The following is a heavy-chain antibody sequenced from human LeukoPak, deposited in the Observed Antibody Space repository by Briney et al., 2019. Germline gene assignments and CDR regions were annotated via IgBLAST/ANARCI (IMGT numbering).Heavy chain of an antibody. D-gene: IGHD2-2*01. CDR1: GFTFSSYG. CDR3: AKDVGYCSSTSCYGP. Sequence: PGGSLRLSCAASGFTFSSYGMHWVRQAPGKGLEWVAVISYDGSNKYDADSVKGRFTISRDNSKNSLYLQMNSLRAEDTAVYYCAKDVGYCSSTSCYGPWGQGTLVTVSS. CDR2: ISYDGSNK. V-gene: IGHV3-30*18. J-gene: IGHJ4*02.